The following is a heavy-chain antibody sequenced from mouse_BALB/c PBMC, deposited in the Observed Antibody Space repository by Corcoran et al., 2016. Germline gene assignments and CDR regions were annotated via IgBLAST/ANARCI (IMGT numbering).Heavy chain of an antibody. CDR3: ARGGFAY. CDR2: IDPENGNT. V-gene: IGHV14-1*02. CDR1: GFNIQDYY. Sequence: EVQLQQSGAALVRPGSLVKLSFKASGFNIQDYYMHWVEQRPEQGLEWIGWIDPENGNTIYAPKFQDKASITADTSYNTAYLQLSSLTSEDTAVYDCARGGFAYWGQGTLVTVSA. J-gene: IGHJ3*01.